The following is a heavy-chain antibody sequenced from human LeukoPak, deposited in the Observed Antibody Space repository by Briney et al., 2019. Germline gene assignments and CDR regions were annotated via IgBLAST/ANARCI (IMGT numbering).Heavy chain of an antibody. CDR1: GDTLSELS. J-gene: IGHJ4*02. CDR2: FDPENGET. CDR3: ATEGLGYYDSSGYYYFDY. V-gene: IGHV1-24*01. Sequence: ASVKVSCKVSGDTLSELSMHWVRQAPGIGLEWMGGFDPENGETIYPQKFQGRVTMTEDTSTNTAYMELSSLRSDDTAVYYCATEGLGYYDSSGYYYFDYWGQGTLVTVSS. D-gene: IGHD3-22*01.